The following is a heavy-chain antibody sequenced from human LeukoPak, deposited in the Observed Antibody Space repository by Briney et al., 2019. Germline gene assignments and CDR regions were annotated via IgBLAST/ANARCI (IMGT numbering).Heavy chain of an antibody. D-gene: IGHD5-12*01. CDR3: ARGGYSGSDWTT. J-gene: IGHJ5*02. Sequence: PSETLSLTCTVSGGSISSFYWNWIRQPPGKGLEWIAYIYHSGDTRYNPSLKSRVTISVDTSKSQFSLKLSSVTAADTAVYYCARGGYSGSDWTTWGQGTRVTVSS. CDR1: GGSISSFY. V-gene: IGHV4-59*01. CDR2: IYHSGDT.